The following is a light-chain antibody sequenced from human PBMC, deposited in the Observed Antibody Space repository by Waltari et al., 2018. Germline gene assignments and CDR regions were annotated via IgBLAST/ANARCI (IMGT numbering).Light chain of an antibody. Sequence: QSALSQPASVSGSPGQSITISCTGASSDVGGHDYVSWYQQHPGKAPKLIIRDVNNRPSVVSNPFSVSQSCNTASLTISGLQAEDEADYYCSSYSTSSSLILFGEGTKVTVL. J-gene: IGLJ2*01. V-gene: IGLV2-14*03. CDR3: SSYSTSSSLIL. CDR1: SSDVGGHDY. CDR2: DVN.